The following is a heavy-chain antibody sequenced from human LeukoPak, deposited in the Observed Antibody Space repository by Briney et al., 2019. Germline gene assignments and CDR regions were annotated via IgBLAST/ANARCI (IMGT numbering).Heavy chain of an antibody. V-gene: IGHV3-23*01. J-gene: IGHJ3*01. D-gene: IGHD2-15*01. Sequence: PGGSLRLSCAASGFTFTSYAMSWVRQAPGKGLEWVSTISVSGVSTYYADSVKGRFTISRDNSKNTLYLQMNSLRAEDTAVYYCATGYCSGASCYFGAFDVWGQGTLVTVSS. CDR1: GFTFTSYA. CDR2: ISVSGVST. CDR3: ATGYCSGASCYFGAFDV.